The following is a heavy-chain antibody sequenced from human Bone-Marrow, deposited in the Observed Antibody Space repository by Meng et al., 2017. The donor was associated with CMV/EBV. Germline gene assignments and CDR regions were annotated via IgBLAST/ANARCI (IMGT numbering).Heavy chain of an antibody. CDR1: GYTFTGYY. D-gene: IGHD2-2*01. Sequence: DSVKVSCKASGYTFTGYYMHWVRQAPGQGLEWMGWINPNSGGTNYAQKFQGRVTMTRDTSISTAYMELSRLRSDDTAVYYCARVKGYCSSTSCYGSAFDIWGQGTMVTVSS. V-gene: IGHV1-2*02. J-gene: IGHJ3*02. CDR2: INPNSGGT. CDR3: ARVKGYCSSTSCYGSAFDI.